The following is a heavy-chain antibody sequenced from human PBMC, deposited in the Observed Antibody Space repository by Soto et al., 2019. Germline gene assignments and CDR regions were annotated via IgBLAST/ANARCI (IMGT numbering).Heavy chain of an antibody. D-gene: IGHD3-3*01. CDR1: GGTFISYS. CDR2: IIPIFGTP. Sequence: QVQLVQSGAEMKKPGSSVTVSCKVFGGTFISYSFSWVRQAPGQGPEWMGGIIPIFGTPNYAQKFQGRVTITADGSTSTAYMELSSLRSGATAVYYCAGGVWRGYSEYYYGMDVWGQGTTVTVSS. J-gene: IGHJ6*02. V-gene: IGHV1-69*01. CDR3: AGGVWRGYSEYYYGMDV.